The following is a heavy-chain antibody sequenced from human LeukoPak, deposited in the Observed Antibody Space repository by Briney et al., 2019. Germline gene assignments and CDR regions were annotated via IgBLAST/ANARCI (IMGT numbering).Heavy chain of an antibody. V-gene: IGHV4-34*01. CDR2: INHSGST. Sequence: PSETLSLTCAVYGGSFSGYYWSWIRQPPGKGLEWIGEINHSGSTDYNPSLKSRVTISVDTSKNQFSLKLSSVTAADTAVYYCARGVQWLVSWFDPWGQGTLVTVSS. CDR3: ARGVQWLVSWFDP. D-gene: IGHD6-19*01. CDR1: GGSFSGYY. J-gene: IGHJ5*02.